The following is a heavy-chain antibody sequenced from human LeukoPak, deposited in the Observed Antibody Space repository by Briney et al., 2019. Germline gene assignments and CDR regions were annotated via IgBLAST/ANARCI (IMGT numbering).Heavy chain of an antibody. CDR3: TRARASYYFDY. J-gene: IGHJ4*02. D-gene: IGHD3-10*01. Sequence: GGSLRLSCTASGFTFGDYAMSWVREAPGKGLEWVGFIRSKAYGGTTEYAASVKGRFTISRDDSRSIAYLQMSSLKTEDTAVYYCTRARASYYFDYWGQGTLVTVSS. CDR1: GFTFGDYA. CDR2: IRSKAYGGTT. V-gene: IGHV3-49*04.